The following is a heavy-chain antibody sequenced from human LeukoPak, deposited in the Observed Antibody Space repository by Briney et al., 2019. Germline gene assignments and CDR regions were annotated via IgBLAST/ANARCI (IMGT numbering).Heavy chain of an antibody. D-gene: IGHD3-10*02. CDR2: ISSSGSTI. J-gene: IGHJ6*04. CDR3: AELGITMIGGV. Sequence: GGSLRLSCAASGFSFNKDWVSWVRQAPGKGLGWVSYISSSGSTIYYADSVKGRFTISRDNAKNSLYLQMNSLRAEDTAVYYCAELGITMIGGVWGKGTTVTISS. CDR1: GFSFNKDW. V-gene: IGHV3-11*04.